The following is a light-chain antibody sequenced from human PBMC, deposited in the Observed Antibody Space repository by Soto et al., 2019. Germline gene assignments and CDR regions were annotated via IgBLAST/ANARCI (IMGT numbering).Light chain of an antibody. V-gene: IGLV2-14*01. Sequence: QSALTQPDSVSGSPGQSITISCTGTSSDVGGYNYVSWYQQHPGKAPKLMSYDVSNRPSGVSNRFSGSKSGNTASLTISGLQAEDEADYYCSSYTSNSTVFGGGTQLTVL. CDR3: SSYTSNSTV. J-gene: IGLJ2*01. CDR2: DVS. CDR1: SSDVGGYNY.